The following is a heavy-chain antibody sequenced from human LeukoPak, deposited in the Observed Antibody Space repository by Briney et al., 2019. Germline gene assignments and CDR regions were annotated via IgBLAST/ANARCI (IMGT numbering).Heavy chain of an antibody. Sequence: GGSLRLSCAAPGFTFSSYAMHWVRQAPGKGLEYVSAISSNGGSTYYANSVKGRFTISRDNSKNTLYLQMGSLRAEDMAVYYCARGLATLDYWGQGTLVTVSS. CDR3: ARGLATLDY. V-gene: IGHV3-64*01. D-gene: IGHD1-26*01. J-gene: IGHJ4*02. CDR2: ISSNGGST. CDR1: GFTFSSYA.